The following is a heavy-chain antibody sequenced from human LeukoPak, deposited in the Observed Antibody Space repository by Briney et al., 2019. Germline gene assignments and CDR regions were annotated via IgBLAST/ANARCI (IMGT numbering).Heavy chain of an antibody. Sequence: PGGSLRLSCAASGFTFSSFAMSWVRQAPGKGLEWVSCISGGGGSTYYADSVKGRFTISRDNYEDTVYMQMNSLRAEDTAVYYCAKDLYSRAWKGAPDIWGQGTMVTVSS. V-gene: IGHV3-23*01. CDR1: GFTFSSFA. J-gene: IGHJ3*02. CDR2: ISGGGGST. D-gene: IGHD6-19*01. CDR3: AKDLYSRAWKGAPDI.